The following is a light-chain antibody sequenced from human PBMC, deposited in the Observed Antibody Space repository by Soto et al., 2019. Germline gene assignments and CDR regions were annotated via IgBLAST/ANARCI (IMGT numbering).Light chain of an antibody. CDR2: RNN. CDR3: AAWDDSLSGHVI. Sequence: QAVVTQPPSASGTPGQRVTISCSGSSSNLASNYVYWYQQLPGTAPKLLIYRNNQRPSGVPDRFSGSKTGTSATLDISGLRSEDYADYYCAAWDDSLSGHVIFGGGTQLTVL. CDR1: SSNLASNY. V-gene: IGLV1-47*01. J-gene: IGLJ2*01.